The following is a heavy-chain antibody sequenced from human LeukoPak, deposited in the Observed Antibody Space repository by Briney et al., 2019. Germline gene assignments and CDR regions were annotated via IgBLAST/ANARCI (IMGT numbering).Heavy chain of an antibody. D-gene: IGHD1-1*01. CDR3: ARDRQLERRDRLGY. CDR1: GYTFTSYY. J-gene: IGHJ4*02. CDR2: INPSGGST. V-gene: IGHV1-46*01. Sequence: GASVKVSCKASGYTFTSYYMHWVRQAPGQGLEWMGIINPSGGSTSYAQKFQGRVTMTRDTSISTAYMELSRLRSDDTAVYYCARDRQLERRDRLGYWGQGTLVTVSS.